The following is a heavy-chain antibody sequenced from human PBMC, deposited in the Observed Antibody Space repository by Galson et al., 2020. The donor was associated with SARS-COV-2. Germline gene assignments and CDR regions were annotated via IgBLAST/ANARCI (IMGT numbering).Heavy chain of an antibody. CDR2: IRSPANNYAT. J-gene: IGHJ5*02. CDR3: TTTLNYFDP. D-gene: IGHD1-7*01. V-gene: IGHV3-73*01. CDR1: GFLFNGSA. Sequence: GGSLRLSCAASGFLFNGSAMHWVRQASGKGLEWVGHIRSPANNYATAYSASVNGRFTISRDDSKNTAYLQMNSLKTEDTAMYYCTTTLNYFDPWGQGTLVTVSS.